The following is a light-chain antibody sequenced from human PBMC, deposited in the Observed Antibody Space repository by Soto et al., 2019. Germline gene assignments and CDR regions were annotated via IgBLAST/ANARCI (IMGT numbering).Light chain of an antibody. CDR1: SSDVGGYNY. J-gene: IGLJ2*01. CDR2: DVS. V-gene: IGLV2-14*01. Sequence: QSALTQPASVSGSPGQSITISCTGTSSDVGGYNYVSWYQQHPGKAPKLMIYDVSNRPSGVSNRFSGSKSGNTASLTISGLQAEDEAYYYCSSYTSSSTLPVFGGGTQLTVL. CDR3: SSYTSSSTLPV.